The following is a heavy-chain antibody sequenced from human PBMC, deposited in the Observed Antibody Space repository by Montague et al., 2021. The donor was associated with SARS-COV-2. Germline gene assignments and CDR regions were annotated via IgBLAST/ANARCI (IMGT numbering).Heavy chain of an antibody. CDR1: GGSISSGRYY. J-gene: IGHJ6*02. D-gene: IGHD3-22*01. V-gene: IGHV4-31*03. CDR3: ARGGYYDSSGYSLLYYYYGMDV. Sequence: TLSLTCTVSGGSISSGRYYWSWIRQHPGKGLEWIGYIYYSGSTYYNPSLKSRVTISVDTSKNQFSLKLSSVTAADTAVYYCARGGYYDSSGYSLLYYYYGMDVWGQGTTVIVSS. CDR2: IYYSGST.